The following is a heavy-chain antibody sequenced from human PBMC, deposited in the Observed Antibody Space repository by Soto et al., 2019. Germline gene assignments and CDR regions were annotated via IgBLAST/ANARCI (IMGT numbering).Heavy chain of an antibody. Sequence: GGSLRLSCAASGFTFSSYWMHWVRQAPGKGLVWVSRINSDGSSTSYADSLKGRFTISRDNAKNSLYLQMNSLRAEDTAVYYCARDRSATVTTYPGNWFDPWGQGTLVTVSS. D-gene: IGHD4-4*01. J-gene: IGHJ5*02. CDR3: ARDRSATVTTYPGNWFDP. CDR1: GFTFSSYW. CDR2: INSDGSST. V-gene: IGHV3-74*01.